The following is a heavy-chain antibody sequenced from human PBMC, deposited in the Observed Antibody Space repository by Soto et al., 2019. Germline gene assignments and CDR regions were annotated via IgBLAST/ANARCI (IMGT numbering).Heavy chain of an antibody. CDR2: IYYSGST. V-gene: IGHV4-59*08. Sequence: SETLSLTCTVSGGSISSYYWSWIRQPPGKGLEWIGYIYYSGSTNYNPSLKSRVTISVDTSKNQFSLKLSSVTAADTAVYYCARHVVRYQLLRVPRDYYMDVWGKGTTVTVSS. CDR1: GGSISSYY. D-gene: IGHD2-2*01. CDR3: ARHVVRYQLLRVPRDYYMDV. J-gene: IGHJ6*03.